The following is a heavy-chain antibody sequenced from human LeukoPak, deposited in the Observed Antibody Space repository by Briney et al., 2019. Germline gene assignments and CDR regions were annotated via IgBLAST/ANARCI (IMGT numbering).Heavy chain of an antibody. CDR1: AFTFSSYS. CDR2: ISSSSSYI. CDR3: ARDQGIRSTYFDFWTSDY. J-gene: IGHJ4*02. D-gene: IGHD3-3*01. V-gene: IGHV3-21*01. Sequence: GGSLRLSCAASAFTFSSYSMIWVRQAPGKGREGVSSISSSSSYIYYADSVKGRFTISRDNAKNSLYLQMNSLRAEDTAVYYCARDQGIRSTYFDFWTSDYWGQGTLVTVSS.